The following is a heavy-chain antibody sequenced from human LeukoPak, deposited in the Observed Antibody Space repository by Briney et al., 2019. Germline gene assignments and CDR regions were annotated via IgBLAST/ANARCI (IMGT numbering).Heavy chain of an antibody. J-gene: IGHJ4*02. D-gene: IGHD4-17*01. CDR1: GGSFSGYY. CDR3: ARGDYGDYDFDY. V-gene: IGHV4-34*01. CDR2: INHSGST. Sequence: SETLSLTCAVYGGSFSGYYWSWIRQSPGKGLEWIGEINHSGSTNYNPSLKSRVTISVDTSKNQFSLKLSSVTAADTAVYYCARGDYGDYDFDYWGQGTLVTVSS.